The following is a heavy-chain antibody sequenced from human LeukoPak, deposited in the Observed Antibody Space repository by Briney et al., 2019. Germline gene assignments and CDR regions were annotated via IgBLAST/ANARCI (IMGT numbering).Heavy chain of an antibody. CDR1: GFTFSSYS. D-gene: IGHD2-2*01. Sequence: GGSLRLSCAASGFTFSSYSMNWVRQAPGKGLEWVSSISSSSSYIYYADSVKGRFTISRDNAKNSLYLQMNSPRAEDTAVYYCASIVVVPAAIGGPAFDIWGQGTMVTVSS. V-gene: IGHV3-21*01. J-gene: IGHJ3*02. CDR2: ISSSSSYI. CDR3: ASIVVVPAAIGGPAFDI.